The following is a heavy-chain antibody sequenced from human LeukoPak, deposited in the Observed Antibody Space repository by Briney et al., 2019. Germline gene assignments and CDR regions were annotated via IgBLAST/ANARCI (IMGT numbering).Heavy chain of an antibody. D-gene: IGHD5-18*01. J-gene: IGHJ4*02. CDR2: IYYSGST. Sequence: SETLSLTCTVSGGSISSYYWSWIRQPPGKGLEWIGYIYYSGSTNYNPSLKSRVTISVDTSKNQFSLKLSSVTAEDTAVYYCARVRGYSYGHLFDYWGQGTLVTVSS. V-gene: IGHV4-59*01. CDR3: ARVRGYSYGHLFDY. CDR1: GGSISSYY.